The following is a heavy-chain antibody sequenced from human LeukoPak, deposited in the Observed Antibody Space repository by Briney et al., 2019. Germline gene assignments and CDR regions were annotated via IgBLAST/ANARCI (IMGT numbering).Heavy chain of an antibody. J-gene: IGHJ4*02. Sequence: SETLSLTCTVSGYSISSGYYRGWIRQPPGKGLEWIGEINHSGSTNYNPSLKSRVTMSVDTSKNQFSLKLSSVTAADTAVYYCARGEAVWGQRTLVTVSS. V-gene: IGHV4-38-2*02. D-gene: IGHD6-19*01. CDR3: ARGEAV. CDR2: INHSGST. CDR1: GYSISSGYY.